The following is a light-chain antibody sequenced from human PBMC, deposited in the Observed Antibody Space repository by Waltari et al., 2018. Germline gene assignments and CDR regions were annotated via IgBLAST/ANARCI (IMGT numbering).Light chain of an antibody. Sequence: DIVMTQSPDSLAVSLGERATINCKSSQSVLYNPNNKNYLAWYQQKPAQPPKLLIYWASXXXXXXXDXXXXSXSXXXXTXPIXSXQAEXXXXXXXHQYYSAPRTFGQGTKVEIK. CDR2: WAS. J-gene: IGKJ1*01. CDR1: QSVLYNPNNKNY. CDR3: HQYYSAPRT. V-gene: IGKV4-1*01.